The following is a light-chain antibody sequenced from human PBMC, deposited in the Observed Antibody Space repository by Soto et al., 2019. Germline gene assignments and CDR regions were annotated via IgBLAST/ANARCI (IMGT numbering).Light chain of an antibody. J-gene: IGKJ4*01. Sequence: EIVLTQYPGTLSLSPGERATLSCRASQSVSSNYFDWYQQKPGQAPRLLIYGTSNRATGIPDRFSGSGSGTDFTLTISRLEPEAFAVSYCQRYDASSLSFGGGTKVEI. CDR3: QRYDASSLS. V-gene: IGKV3-20*01. CDR2: GTS. CDR1: QSVSSNY.